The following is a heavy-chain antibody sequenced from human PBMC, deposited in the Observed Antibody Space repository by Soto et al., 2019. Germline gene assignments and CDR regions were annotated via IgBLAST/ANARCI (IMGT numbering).Heavy chain of an antibody. CDR1: GASISSGNYY. J-gene: IGHJ4*02. D-gene: IGHD1-26*01. CDR2: IYYSGGT. V-gene: IGHV4-31*03. Sequence: SETLSLTCTVSGASISSGNYYWTWIRQHTGEGLGWIGYIYYSGGTFYNPSLKSRLSMSVDTSKNQFSLRLNSVTAADTAVYYCARLRAVGATAADCWGQGTLVTVSS. CDR3: ARLRAVGATAADC.